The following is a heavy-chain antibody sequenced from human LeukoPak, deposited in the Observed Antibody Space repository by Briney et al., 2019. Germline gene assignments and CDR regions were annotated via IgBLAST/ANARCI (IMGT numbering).Heavy chain of an antibody. CDR1: GLTFSSYG. D-gene: IGHD3-22*01. V-gene: IGHV3-30*02. J-gene: IGHJ3*02. CDR2: IRYDGSNK. CDR3: AKPRRTYYYDSSGAFDI. Sequence: GGSLRLSCAASGLTFSSYGMHWVRQAPGKGLEWVAFIRYDGSNKYYADSVKGRFTISRDNSKNTLYLQMNSLRAEDTAVYYCAKPRRTYYYDSSGAFDIWGQGTMVTVSS.